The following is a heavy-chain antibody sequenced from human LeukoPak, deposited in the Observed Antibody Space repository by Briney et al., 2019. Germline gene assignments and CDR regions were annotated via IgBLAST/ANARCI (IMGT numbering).Heavy chain of an antibody. V-gene: IGHV3-7*01. CDR1: GFIFRSYW. J-gene: IGHJ4*02. CDR2: IDEHGFKT. D-gene: IGHD1-7*01. Sequence: GGSLRLSCAASGFIFRSYWMVWVRQAPGKGLEWVVSIDEHGFKTYYAASVTGRFTISKDIAKNSLDLQMNSLRAEDTAVYYCARDGITCTRDYWGQGALVTVSS. CDR3: ARDGITCTRDY.